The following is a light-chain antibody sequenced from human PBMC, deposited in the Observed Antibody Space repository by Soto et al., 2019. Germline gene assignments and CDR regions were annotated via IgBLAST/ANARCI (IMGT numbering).Light chain of an antibody. J-gene: IGKJ5*01. CDR1: QSISSW. CDR2: DAS. CDR3: NQYNSYSPIP. V-gene: IGKV1-5*01. Sequence: EIQVSHSPSTLSVSIGDRVTITCRPSQSISSWLAWYQQKPGKAPKLLIYDASSLESGVPSRFSGSGSGTEFTFTISSLQPDDFATYYCNQYNSYSPIPFGQGTRLEIK.